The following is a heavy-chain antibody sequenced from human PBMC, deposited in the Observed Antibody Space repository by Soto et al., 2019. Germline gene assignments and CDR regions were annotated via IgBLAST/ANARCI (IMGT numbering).Heavy chain of an antibody. CDR2: ISYDGSNK. V-gene: IGHV3-30*18. CDR3: AKGITGEDFDY. Sequence: PGGSLRLSXAGSGFTFNAYAMHWVRQAPGKGLEWVAVISYDGSNKYYADSVKGRFTISRDDSKNTLYLQMNSLRAEDTALFYCAKGITGEDFDYWGQGTLVTVSS. CDR1: GFTFNAYA. J-gene: IGHJ4*02. D-gene: IGHD1-20*01.